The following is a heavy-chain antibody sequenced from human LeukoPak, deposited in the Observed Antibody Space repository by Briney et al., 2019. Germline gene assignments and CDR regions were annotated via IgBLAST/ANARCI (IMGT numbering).Heavy chain of an antibody. CDR1: GGSFSGYY. V-gene: IGHV4-34*01. CDR3: ARGLGAAAGEHKYYFDY. D-gene: IGHD6-13*01. Sequence: PSETLSLTCAVYGGSFSGYYWSWIRQPPGKGLEWIGEINHSGSTNYNPSLKSRVTISVDTSKNQFSLKLSSVTAADTAVYYCARGLGAAAGEHKYYFDYWGQGTLVTVSS. J-gene: IGHJ4*02. CDR2: INHSGST.